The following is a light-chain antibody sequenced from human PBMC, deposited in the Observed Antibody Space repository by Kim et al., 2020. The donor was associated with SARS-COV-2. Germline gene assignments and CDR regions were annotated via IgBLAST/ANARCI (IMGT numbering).Light chain of an antibody. CDR3: QKYNNAPYT. CDR2: AAS. Sequence: SASVGDRVTITCRASQGISNYLAWYQQKPGKVPKLLIYAASALQTGVPSRFSGSGSGTDFTLNISSLQPEDVATYYCQKYNNAPYTFGQGTKLEI. J-gene: IGKJ2*01. V-gene: IGKV1-27*01. CDR1: QGISNY.